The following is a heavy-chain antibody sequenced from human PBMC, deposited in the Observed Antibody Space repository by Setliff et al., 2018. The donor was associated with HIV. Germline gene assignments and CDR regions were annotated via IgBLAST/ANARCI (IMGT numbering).Heavy chain of an antibody. D-gene: IGHD6-6*01. CDR3: ARLITRGAARPLGGDAFDI. CDR1: GGSFSGYY. Sequence: SETLSLTCAVYGGSFSGYYWSWIRQPPGKGLEWIGEINHSGSTNYNPSLKSRVTISVDTSKNQFSLKLSSVTAADTAVYYCARLITRGAARPLGGDAFDIWGQGTMVTVSS. V-gene: IGHV4-34*01. J-gene: IGHJ3*02. CDR2: INHSGST.